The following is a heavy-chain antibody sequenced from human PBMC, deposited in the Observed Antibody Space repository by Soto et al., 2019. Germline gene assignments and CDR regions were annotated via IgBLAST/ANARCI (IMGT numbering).Heavy chain of an antibody. Sequence: PSETLSLTCAVSGYSISSGYYWGWIRQPPGKGLEWIGSIYHSGSTHYNPSLKSRVTMSVDTSKNQFSLRLSSVTAADTAIYYCATRITVFGLLIPPFDPWGQGTQVTV. D-gene: IGHD3-3*01. CDR1: GYSISSGYY. CDR2: IYHSGST. J-gene: IGHJ5*02. CDR3: ATRITVFGLLIPPFDP. V-gene: IGHV4-38-2*01.